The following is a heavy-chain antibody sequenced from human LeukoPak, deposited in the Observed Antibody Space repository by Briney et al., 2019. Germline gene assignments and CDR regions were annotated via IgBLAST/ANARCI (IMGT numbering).Heavy chain of an antibody. CDR2: IKQDGSEK. V-gene: IGHV3-7*01. Sequence: PGGSLRLSCAASGFTFSSYWMSWVRQAPGKGLEWVANIKQDGSEKYYVDSVKGRFTISRDNAKNSLYLQMNSLRAEDTAVYYCARSQVYSYYSGYGNYFDYWGQGPLVTVSS. D-gene: IGHD5-12*01. J-gene: IGHJ4*02. CDR1: GFTFSSYW. CDR3: ARSQVYSYYSGYGNYFDY.